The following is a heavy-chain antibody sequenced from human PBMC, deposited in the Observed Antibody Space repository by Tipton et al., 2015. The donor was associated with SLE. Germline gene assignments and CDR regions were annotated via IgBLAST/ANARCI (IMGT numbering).Heavy chain of an antibody. J-gene: IGHJ4*02. CDR1: GGSISSHY. Sequence: TLSLTCTVPGGSISSHYWSWIRQPPGKGLEWIGYIYYSGSTYYNPSLKSRVTISVDTSKNQFSLKLSSVTAADTAVYYCARGGPDYYDPMPFDYWGQGTLVTVSS. V-gene: IGHV4-59*08. D-gene: IGHD3-22*01. CDR3: ARGGPDYYDPMPFDY. CDR2: IYYSGST.